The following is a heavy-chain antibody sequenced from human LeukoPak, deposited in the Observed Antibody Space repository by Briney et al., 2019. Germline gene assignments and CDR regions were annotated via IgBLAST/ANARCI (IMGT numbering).Heavy chain of an antibody. CDR2: TYYNSNWYK. D-gene: IGHD5-24*01. CDR1: GDSVSTNSAG. V-gene: IGHV6-1*01. CDR3: ATSRALWGPIDY. J-gene: IGHJ4*02. Sequence: SQTLSLTCAISGDSVSTNSAGWNWIRQSPSRGLEWLGRTYYNSNWYKDYAASVKSRITINPDTSKNQFSLQLNSVTPEDTAVYYCATSRALWGPIDYWGQGTLVTVSS.